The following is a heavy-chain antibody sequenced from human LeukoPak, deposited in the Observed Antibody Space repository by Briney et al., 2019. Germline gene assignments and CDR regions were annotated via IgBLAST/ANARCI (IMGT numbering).Heavy chain of an antibody. V-gene: IGHV4-59*01. CDR3: ARDQDILTGYSLGYFDL. D-gene: IGHD3-9*01. J-gene: IGHJ2*01. Sequence: SETLSLTCTVSGGSISGYYWSWIRQPPGKGLEWIGYIYYSGSTNYNPSLKSRVTISVDTSKNQFSLELSSVTAADTAVYYCARDQDILTGYSLGYFDLWGRGTLVTVSS. CDR1: GGSISGYY. CDR2: IYYSGST.